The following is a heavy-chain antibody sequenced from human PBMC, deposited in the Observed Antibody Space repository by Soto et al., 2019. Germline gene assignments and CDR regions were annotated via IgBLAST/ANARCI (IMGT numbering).Heavy chain of an antibody. CDR2: IYYSGAP. CDR3: ARDQGGEFLKGSGMDV. Sequence: QVQLQESGPGLVKPSETLSLTCTVSGDSISRYYWSWIRLSPGKGLEWIGYIYYSGAPNYNPSVKSRVTISVDRTNDQFSLKLSSVTAADTAVYYCARDQGGEFLKGSGMDVWGQGTTVTVSS. J-gene: IGHJ6*02. D-gene: IGHD3-10*01. V-gene: IGHV4-59*01. CDR1: GDSISRYY.